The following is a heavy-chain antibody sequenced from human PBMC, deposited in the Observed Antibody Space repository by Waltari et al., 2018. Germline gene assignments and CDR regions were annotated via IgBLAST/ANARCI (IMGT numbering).Heavy chain of an antibody. CDR2: INHSGST. J-gene: IGHJ4*02. V-gene: IGHV4-34*01. Sequence: QVQLQQWGAGLLKPSETLSLTCGVYGGSFSGYYWSWIRQPPGKGQGWIGEINHSGSTNYNPSLKSRVTISVDTSKNQFSLKLSSVTAADTAVYYCARWGRGFTIFGVVIIGSHFDYWGQGTLVTVSS. CDR1: GGSFSGYY. CDR3: ARWGRGFTIFGVVIIGSHFDY. D-gene: IGHD3-3*01.